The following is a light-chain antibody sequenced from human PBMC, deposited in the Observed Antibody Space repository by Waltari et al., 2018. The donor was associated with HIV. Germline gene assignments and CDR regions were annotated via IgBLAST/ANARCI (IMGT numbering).Light chain of an antibody. J-gene: IGLJ3*02. CDR3: QAWDTYTVV. CDR1: KLGDKY. Sequence: SYELAQPPSVSVSPGQTASITCSGSKLGDKYASWYQQKPGQSPIVVIYQDTKRPSGIPERFSGSNSGNTATLTISGTQALDEADYYCQAWDTYTVVFGGGTKLTVL. CDR2: QDT. V-gene: IGLV3-1*01.